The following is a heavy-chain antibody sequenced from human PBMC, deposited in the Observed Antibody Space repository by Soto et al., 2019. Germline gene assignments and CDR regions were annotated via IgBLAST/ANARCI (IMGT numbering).Heavy chain of an antibody. V-gene: IGHV3-33*01. CDR3: AHTHTRPNCFDP. CDR2: IWYDGSNK. Sequence: GGSLRLSCATSGFRFDRYGIHWVRQAPGKGLEWVGIIWYDGSNKYYADSVKGRLTISRDNSKNTLYLQMNSLRAEDTAVYYCAHTHTRPNCFDPWGQGTLVT. CDR1: GFRFDRYG. J-gene: IGHJ5*02. D-gene: IGHD3-3*01.